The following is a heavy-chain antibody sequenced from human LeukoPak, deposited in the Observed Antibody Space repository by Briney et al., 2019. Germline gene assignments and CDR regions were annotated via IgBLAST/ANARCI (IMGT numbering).Heavy chain of an antibody. CDR2: IIPIFGTA. CDR3: ARDRPGYSGYDALDY. Sequence: GASVKVSCKASGGTFSSYAISWVRQAPGQGLEWMGGIIPIFGTANYAQKFQGRVTITADESTSTAYMELSSLRSEDTAVYYCARDRPGYSGYDALDYWGQGTLVTVSS. CDR1: GGTFSSYA. V-gene: IGHV1-69*13. J-gene: IGHJ4*02. D-gene: IGHD5-12*01.